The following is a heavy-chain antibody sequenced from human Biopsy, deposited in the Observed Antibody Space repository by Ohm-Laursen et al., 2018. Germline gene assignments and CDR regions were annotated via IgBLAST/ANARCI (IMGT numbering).Heavy chain of an antibody. CDR1: GFTFTNYA. D-gene: IGHD3-10*01. CDR2: ISDSGGST. Sequence: SLRLSCAASGFTFTNYAMTWVRQAPGKGLEWVSAISDSGGSTYYADSVKGRFTISRDNSKNTLYLQMNSLRPEDTAVYYCAKQEGVAYGDIDYWGQGTLVTVSS. CDR3: AKQEGVAYGDIDY. J-gene: IGHJ4*02. V-gene: IGHV3-23*01.